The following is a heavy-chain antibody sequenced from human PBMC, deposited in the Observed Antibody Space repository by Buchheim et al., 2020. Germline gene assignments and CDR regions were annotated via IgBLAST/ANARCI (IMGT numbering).Heavy chain of an antibody. D-gene: IGHD6-19*01. CDR1: GFNFSNYA. Sequence: QAQLVESGGDVVQPGRSLRLSCAASGFNFSNYAMHWVRQAPGKGLEWVAVIWYDGTNRYYADSVKGRFTISRDNSKSSLYLQRKSLCAEDTAVYYFGGSSDYWGQGTL. J-gene: IGHJ4*02. CDR3: GGSSDY. CDR2: IWYDGTNR. V-gene: IGHV3-33*01.